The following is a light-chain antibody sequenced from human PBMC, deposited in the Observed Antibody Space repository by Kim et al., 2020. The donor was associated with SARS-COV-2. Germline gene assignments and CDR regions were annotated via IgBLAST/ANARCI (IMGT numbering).Light chain of an antibody. Sequence: APGKTDRITFGGNSIAPENVPWYQQRPGQLPVLVVYYDRNRPSGIPERFSGSNSGNTATLTISRVEAGDEADYYCQVWDSTNDHPVFGGGTQLTVL. V-gene: IGLV3-21*03. CDR3: QVWDSTNDHPV. CDR1: SIAPEN. CDR2: YDR. J-gene: IGLJ2*01.